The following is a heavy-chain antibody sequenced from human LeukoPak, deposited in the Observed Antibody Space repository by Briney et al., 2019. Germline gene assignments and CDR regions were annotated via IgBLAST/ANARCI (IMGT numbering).Heavy chain of an antibody. CDR3: AREHYYGSGSYRDFDL. CDR1: GFTFSSYA. J-gene: IGHJ4*02. CDR2: IGARGTDT. Sequence: GGSLRLSCAASGFTFSSYAMSWVRQAPGKGLECVSAIGARGTDTYYADSVKGRLTISRDNSETTLYLQMSSLRAEDTAVYYCAREHYYGSGSYRDFDLWGQGTLVTVSS. D-gene: IGHD3-10*01. V-gene: IGHV3-23*01.